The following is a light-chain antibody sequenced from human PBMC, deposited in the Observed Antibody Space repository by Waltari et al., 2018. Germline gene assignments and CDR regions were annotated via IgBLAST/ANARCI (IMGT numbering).Light chain of an antibody. CDR2: KAS. J-gene: IGKJ1*01. CDR1: QTIRSW. CDR3: QQFNSFPWT. V-gene: IGKV1-5*03. Sequence: DIQMTQSPSSLSASVGDRVTITCRASQTIRSWLAWYRQKPGKAPKLLTYKASTLESGVPSRFSGSGSGTEFTLPISSLQPGDFATYYCQQFNSFPWTFGHGTKVEIK.